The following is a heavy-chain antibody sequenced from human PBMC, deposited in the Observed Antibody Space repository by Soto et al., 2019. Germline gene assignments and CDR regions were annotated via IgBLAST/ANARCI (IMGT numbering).Heavy chain of an antibody. CDR2: IKSKTDGGTT. J-gene: IGHJ4*02. V-gene: IGHV3-15*01. CDR3: TADGCRDGSCYSGDY. Sequence: EVKLVESGGGLVKPGESLRLSCAASACPFTKAWMSWVRQAPGKGLEWVGRIKSKTDGGTTDYAAPVKGRFTISRDDSKNTLYLQMNSLKTEDTAVYYCTADGCRDGSCYSGDYWGQGSLVTVSS. D-gene: IGHD2-15*01. CDR1: ACPFTKAW.